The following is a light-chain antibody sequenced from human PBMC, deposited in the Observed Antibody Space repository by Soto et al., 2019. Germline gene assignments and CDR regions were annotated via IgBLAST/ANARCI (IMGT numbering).Light chain of an antibody. CDR1: SSDVGGYDY. CDR3: CSYAGSSTPYV. CDR2: EVS. Sequence: QSVLTQPASVSGSPGQSITISCTGTSSDVGGYDYVSWYQLHPGKAPKLMVFEVSNRPSGVSYRFSGSKSGNTASLTISGLQAEDEAEYFCCSYAGSSTPYVFGTGTKVTVL. J-gene: IGLJ1*01. V-gene: IGLV2-14*01.